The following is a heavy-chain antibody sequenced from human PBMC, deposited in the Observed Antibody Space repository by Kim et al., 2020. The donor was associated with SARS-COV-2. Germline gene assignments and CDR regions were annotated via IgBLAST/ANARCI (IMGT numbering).Heavy chain of an antibody. J-gene: IGHJ5*02. CDR1: GGSFSGYY. Sequence: SETLSLTCAVYGGSFSGYYWSWIRQPPGKGLEWIGEINHSGSTNYNPSLKSRVTISVDTSKNQFSLKLSSVTAADTAVYYCARGPPAWYYYGSGSYYHWFDPWGQGTLVTVSS. CDR2: INHSGST. V-gene: IGHV4-34*01. CDR3: ARGPPAWYYYGSGSYYHWFDP. D-gene: IGHD3-10*01.